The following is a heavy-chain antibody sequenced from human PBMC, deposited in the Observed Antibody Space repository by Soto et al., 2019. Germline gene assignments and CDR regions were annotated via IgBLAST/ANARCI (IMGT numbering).Heavy chain of an antibody. J-gene: IGHJ5*02. CDR1: GFTFSSFA. D-gene: IGHD2-2*01. CDR3: ASGLVGYCSSSSCHAYRFDP. CDR2: ITGSGDAT. Sequence: EVQLLESGGGLVQPGGSLRLSCAASGFTFSSFAMSWVRQAPGKGLEWVSAITGSGDATFYADSVRGRFTISRDNSKNTLYLQMISLGAEDTALYYCASGLVGYCSSSSCHAYRFDPWGQGTLVTVSS. V-gene: IGHV3-23*01.